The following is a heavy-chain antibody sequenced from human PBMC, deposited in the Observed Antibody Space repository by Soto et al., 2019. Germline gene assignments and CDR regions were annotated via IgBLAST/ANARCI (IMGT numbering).Heavy chain of an antibody. Sequence: GASVKVSCKASGGTFSSYAISWVRQAPGQGLEWMGGIIPIFGTANYAQKFQGRVTITADESTSTAYMELSSLRSEDTAVYYCAGRYSGYDFSHGMDVWGQGTTVTAP. J-gene: IGHJ6*02. CDR3: AGRYSGYDFSHGMDV. D-gene: IGHD5-12*01. V-gene: IGHV1-69*13. CDR1: GGTFSSYA. CDR2: IIPIFGTA.